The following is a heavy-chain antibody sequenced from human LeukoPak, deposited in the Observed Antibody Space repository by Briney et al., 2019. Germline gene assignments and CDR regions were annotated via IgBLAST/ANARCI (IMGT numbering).Heavy chain of an antibody. Sequence: PGGSLRLSCVVSGFTFSSYEMNWVRQAPGKGLEWVSYISSSGSTIYYADSVKGRFTISRDNAKNSLYLQMEGLRAEDTAFYYCARDLLSSSGFNYWGQGALVTVSS. D-gene: IGHD6-19*01. J-gene: IGHJ4*02. CDR1: GFTFSSYE. V-gene: IGHV3-48*03. CDR2: ISSSGSTI. CDR3: ARDLLSSSGFNY.